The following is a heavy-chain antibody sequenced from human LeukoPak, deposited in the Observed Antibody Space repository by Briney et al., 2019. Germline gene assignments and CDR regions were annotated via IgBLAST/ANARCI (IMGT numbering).Heavy chain of an antibody. J-gene: IGHJ4*02. CDR3: ARDYDSSGYYFDY. CDR2: INPNSGGT. D-gene: IGHD3-22*01. CDR1: GYTFTGYY. V-gene: IGHV1-2*02. Sequence: ASVKVSCKASGYTFTGYYMHWVRQAPGQGLEWMGWINPNSGGTNYAQKLQGRVTMTTDTSTGTAYMELRSLRSDDTAVYYCARDYDSSGYYFDYWGQGTLVTVSS.